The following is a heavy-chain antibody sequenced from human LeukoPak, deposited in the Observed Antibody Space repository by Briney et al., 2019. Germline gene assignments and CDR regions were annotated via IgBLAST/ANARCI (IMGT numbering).Heavy chain of an antibody. CDR1: GFTLDDYA. CDR2: ISWNSGSI. CDR3: AKATKGAARHSTFDY. J-gene: IGHJ4*02. Sequence: PGGSLRLSCAASGFTLDDYAMHWVRQAPGKGLEWVSGISWNSGSIGYADSVKGRFTISRDNAKNSLYLQMNSLRAEDTALYYCAKATKGAARHSTFDYWGQGTLVTVSS. D-gene: IGHD6-6*01. V-gene: IGHV3-9*01.